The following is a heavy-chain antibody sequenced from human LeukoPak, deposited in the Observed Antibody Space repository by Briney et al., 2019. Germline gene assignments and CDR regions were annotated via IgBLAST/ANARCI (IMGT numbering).Heavy chain of an antibody. J-gene: IGHJ4*02. CDR3: ARRSFGSSSYGY. D-gene: IGHD6-13*01. CDR1: GGSFSGYY. Sequence: SETLSLTCAVYGGSFSGYYWSWIRQPPGKGLEWIGEINHSGSTNYNPSLKSRVTISVDTSKNQCSLKLSSVTAADTAVYYCARRSFGSSSYGYWGQGTLVTVSS. CDR2: INHSGST. V-gene: IGHV4-34*01.